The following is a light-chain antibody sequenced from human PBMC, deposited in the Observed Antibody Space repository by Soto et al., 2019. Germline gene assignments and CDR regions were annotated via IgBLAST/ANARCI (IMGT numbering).Light chain of an antibody. CDR3: QQYGSSPPAT. Sequence: EIVLTHSPGTLSLSPGERATLSCRASQSVSSSYLAWYQQKPGQAPRLLIYGASSRATGIPDRFSGSGSGTDFTLTISRLEPEDFAVYYCQQYGSSPPATFGQGTKVEIK. CDR1: QSVSSSY. J-gene: IGKJ1*01. V-gene: IGKV3-20*01. CDR2: GAS.